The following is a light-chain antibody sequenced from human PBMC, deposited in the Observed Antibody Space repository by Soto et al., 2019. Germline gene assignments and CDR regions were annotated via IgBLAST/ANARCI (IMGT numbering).Light chain of an antibody. CDR1: SSDVGSYNY. V-gene: IGLV2-14*03. Sequence: QSALTQPASVSGSPGQSITISCTGTSSDVGSYNYVSWYQHHPGKAPKLMIYDVNNRPSGVSNRFSDSKSGNTASLTISGLQAEDEADYYCSSYTSISTLVFGGGTKLTVL. J-gene: IGLJ3*02. CDR3: SSYTSISTLV. CDR2: DVN.